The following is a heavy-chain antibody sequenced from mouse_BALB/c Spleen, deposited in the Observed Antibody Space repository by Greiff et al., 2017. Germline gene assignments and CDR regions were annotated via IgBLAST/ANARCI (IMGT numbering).Heavy chain of an antibody. CDR3: ERRGSSFYAMDY. D-gene: IGHD1-1*01. V-gene: IGHV1S81*02. CDR1: GYTFTSYW. CDR2: INPSNGRT. Sequence: QVQLQQPGADLVKPGASVKLSCKASGYTFTSYWMHWVKQRPGQGLEWIGEINPSNGRTNYNEKFKSKATLTVDKSSSTAYMQLSSLTSEDSAVYYCERRGSSFYAMDYWGQGTSVTVSS. J-gene: IGHJ4*01.